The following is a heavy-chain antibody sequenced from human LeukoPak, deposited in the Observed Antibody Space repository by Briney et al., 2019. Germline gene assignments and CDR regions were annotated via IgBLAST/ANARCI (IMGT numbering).Heavy chain of an antibody. CDR1: GFTFDDYG. CDR3: ARDRGVGGSYYYYMDV. D-gene: IGHD3-10*01. J-gene: IGHJ6*03. CDR2: INWNGGST. V-gene: IGHV3-20*04. Sequence: GGSLRLSCAASGFTFDDYGMSWVRQAPGKGLEWVSGINWNGGSTGYADSVKGRFTISRDNAKNSLYLQMNSLRAEDTALYYCARDRGVGGSYYYYMDVWGKGTTVTVSS.